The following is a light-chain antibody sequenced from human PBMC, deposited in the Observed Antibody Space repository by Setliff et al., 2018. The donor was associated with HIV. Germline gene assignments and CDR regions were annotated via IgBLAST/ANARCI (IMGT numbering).Light chain of an antibody. CDR2: ELS. CDR1: SSDIGSHNH. CDR3: ASYAGDGVHDIYV. Sequence: QSALTQPPSASGSPGQSVAISCTGTSSDIGSHNHVSWYQQYPGKAPKLMIYELSQRPSGVPDRFSGSKSGNTASLTVSGLQAEDEADYYCASYAGDGVHDIYVFGTVTKVTVL. V-gene: IGLV2-8*01. J-gene: IGLJ1*01.